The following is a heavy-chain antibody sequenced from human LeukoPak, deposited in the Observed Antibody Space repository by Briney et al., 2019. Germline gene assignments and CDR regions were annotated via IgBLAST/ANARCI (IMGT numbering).Heavy chain of an antibody. CDR3: ACERYCSSTRCYTKRYIDP. Sequence: SETLSLTCSVSGYSISSGPYWGWIRQTPGKGLEWIGYIYYIGNTYYNPSLKSRVTISVDTSKNQFSLELSSVTPADTAVYFCACERYCSSTRCYTKRYIDPWGQGTMVTVSS. J-gene: IGHJ5*02. CDR1: GYSISSGPY. D-gene: IGHD2-2*01. V-gene: IGHV4-30-4*08. CDR2: IYYIGNT.